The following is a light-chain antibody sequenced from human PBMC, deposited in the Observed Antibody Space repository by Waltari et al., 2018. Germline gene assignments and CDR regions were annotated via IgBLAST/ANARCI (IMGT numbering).Light chain of an antibody. V-gene: IGKV3-15*01. Sequence: IVMTQSPVTLSVSPGESVPLSCRASRTVDNNLAWYQQKPGQAPRLLIYGPSTRAPGIPARFSGTGSGTEFTLTISSVQSADFAVYYCQQFYDWPLTFGGGTKVELK. CDR1: RTVDNN. CDR2: GPS. J-gene: IGKJ4*01. CDR3: QQFYDWPLT.